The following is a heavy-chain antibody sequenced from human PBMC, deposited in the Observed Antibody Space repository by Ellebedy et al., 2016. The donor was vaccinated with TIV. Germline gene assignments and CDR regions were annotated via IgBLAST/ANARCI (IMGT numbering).Heavy chain of an antibody. Sequence: GESLKISCAASGFTFSSYSMNWVRQAPGKGLEWVSSISSSSSYIYYADSVKGRFTISRDNAKNSLYLQMNSLRAEDTAVYYCARESRGGDISDGRTKYYYYGMDVWGQGTTVTVSS. D-gene: IGHD5-12*01. CDR3: ARESRGGDISDGRTKYYYYGMDV. CDR2: ISSSSSYI. V-gene: IGHV3-21*01. CDR1: GFTFSSYS. J-gene: IGHJ6*02.